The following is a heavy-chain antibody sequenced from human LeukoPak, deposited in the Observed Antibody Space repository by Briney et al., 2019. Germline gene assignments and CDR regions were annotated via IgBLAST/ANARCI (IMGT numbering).Heavy chain of an antibody. J-gene: IGHJ6*02. CDR1: GYTFTGYY. D-gene: IGHD2-2*01. CDR2: LNTGNGNT. V-gene: IGHV1-3*04. CDR3: ARDARSGDNYYGMDV. Sequence: ASVKVSCKASGYTFTGYYMHWVRQAPGQGLEWMGWLNTGNGNTKYSQKFQGRVTITRDTSARTAYMELSSLRSEDTAVYYCARDARSGDNYYGMDVWGQGTTVTVSS.